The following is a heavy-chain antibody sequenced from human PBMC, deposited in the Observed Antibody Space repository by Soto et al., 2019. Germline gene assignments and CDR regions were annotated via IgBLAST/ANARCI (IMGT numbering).Heavy chain of an antibody. CDR1: GDSVSSNTAA. J-gene: IGHJ4*02. V-gene: IGHV6-1*01. Sequence: QALSVPSAISGDSVSSNTAACNLIRSSPSRGLEWLGRTYYRSNWLHDYAVSVKSRITVNPDTSKNHFSLQLNSVTPDDTAVYYCARGVAGSGFDLWGQGTLVTVSS. CDR3: ARGVAGSGFDL. D-gene: IGHD6-19*01. CDR2: TYYRSNWLH.